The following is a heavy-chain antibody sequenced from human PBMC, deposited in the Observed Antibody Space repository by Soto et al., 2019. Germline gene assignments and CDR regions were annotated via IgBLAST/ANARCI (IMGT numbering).Heavy chain of an antibody. CDR2: IIPILGIA. J-gene: IGHJ5*02. D-gene: IGHD7-27*01. V-gene: IGHV1-69*08. CDR3: ARDGDRNWFDP. CDR1: GGTFSSYT. Sequence: QVQLVQSGAEVKKPGSSVKVSCKASGGTFSSYTISWVRQATGQGLEWMGRIIPILGIANYAQKFQGRVTITADKSTRTAYMELSSLRSEDTAVYYCARDGDRNWFDPWGQGSLVTVSS.